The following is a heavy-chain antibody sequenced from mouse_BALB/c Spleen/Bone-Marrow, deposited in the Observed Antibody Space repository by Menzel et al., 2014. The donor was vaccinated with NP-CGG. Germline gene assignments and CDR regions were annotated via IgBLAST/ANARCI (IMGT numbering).Heavy chain of an antibody. V-gene: IGHV5-6-3*01. Sequence: EVKLVESGGGLVQPGGSLKLSCAASGFTFSGYGMSWVCQTPDKGLELVATISGSGSSTYYPDSVKGRCTISRDNARNTLYLQMSSLKSEDTAMYYCARGRDWFDYWGQGTTLTVSS. D-gene: IGHD3-3*01. CDR1: GFTFSGYG. CDR3: ARGRDWFDY. CDR2: ISGSGSST. J-gene: IGHJ2*01.